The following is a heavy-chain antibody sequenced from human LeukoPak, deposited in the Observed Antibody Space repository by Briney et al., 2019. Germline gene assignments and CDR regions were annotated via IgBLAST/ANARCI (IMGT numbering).Heavy chain of an antibody. J-gene: IGHJ5*02. V-gene: IGHV2-5*01. CDR2: ISWKDDK. Sequence: SGPTLVSPTPTLTLTSTFSGFSRRTRGVGVGWIRQPPARALESFSLISWKDDKRYTTAPKSRLTITKDTSKIQVVITMTNMDPVDTATYYCAHTILGYCSGGSCRGVYNWFDPWGQGTLVTVSS. CDR3: AHTILGYCSGGSCRGVYNWFDP. CDR1: GFSRRTRGVG. D-gene: IGHD2-15*01.